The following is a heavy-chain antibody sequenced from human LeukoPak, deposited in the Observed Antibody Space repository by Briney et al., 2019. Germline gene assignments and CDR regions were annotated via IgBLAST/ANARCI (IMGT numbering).Heavy chain of an antibody. V-gene: IGHV1-2*02. CDR2: INPDSGGT. CDR1: GYTFSDYY. D-gene: IGHD5-12*01. J-gene: IGHJ4*02. CDR3: ARDRTSIMATSPSDY. Sequence: ASVKVTCKASGYTFSDYYVHWVRQAPGQGLEWMGWINPDSGGTDYAQKFQGRVTLTRDTSISTAYMDLSSLTSDDTAVYYCARDRTSIMATSPSDYWGQGTLVTVSS.